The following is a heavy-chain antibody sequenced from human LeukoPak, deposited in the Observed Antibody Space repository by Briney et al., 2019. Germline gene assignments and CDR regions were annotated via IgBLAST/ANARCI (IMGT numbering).Heavy chain of an antibody. J-gene: IGHJ4*02. CDR2: ISAYNGNT. D-gene: IGHD3-22*01. CDR1: GYTFTSYG. Sequence: ASVKVSCKASGYTFTSYGISWVRQAPGQGLEWMGWISAYNGNTNYAQKLQGRVTMTTDTSTSTAYMELRSLRSDDTAVYYCVRDNYDSSGYYESFDYWGQGTLVTVSS. CDR3: VRDNYDSSGYYESFDY. V-gene: IGHV1-18*01.